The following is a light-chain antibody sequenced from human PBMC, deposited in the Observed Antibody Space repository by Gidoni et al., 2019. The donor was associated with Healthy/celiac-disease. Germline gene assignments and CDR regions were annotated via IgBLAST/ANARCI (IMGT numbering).Light chain of an antibody. J-gene: IGLJ1*01. CDR2: EVS. CDR3: SSYTSSSRGV. CDR1: SSDVGCYNY. V-gene: IGLV2-14*01. Sequence: QSALTQPASVSGSPGQSITISCTGTSSDVGCYNYVSWYQQHPGKAPKLMIYEVSNRPSGVSNRFSGSKSGNTASLTISGLQAEDEADYYCSSYTSSSRGVFGTGTKVTVL.